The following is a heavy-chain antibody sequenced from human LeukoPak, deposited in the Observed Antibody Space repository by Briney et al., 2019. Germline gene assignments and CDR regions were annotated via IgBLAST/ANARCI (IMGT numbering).Heavy chain of an antibody. J-gene: IGHJ4*02. Sequence: PSEALSLTCTVSGGSISSYYWSWIRQPPGKGLEWIGYIYYSGSTNYNPSLKSRVTISVDTSKNQFSLKLSSVTAADTAVYYWARGTSVVRWYFDYWGQGTLVTVSS. V-gene: IGHV4-59*01. CDR2: IYYSGST. CDR3: ARGTSVVRWYFDY. CDR1: GGSISSYY. D-gene: IGHD1-1*01.